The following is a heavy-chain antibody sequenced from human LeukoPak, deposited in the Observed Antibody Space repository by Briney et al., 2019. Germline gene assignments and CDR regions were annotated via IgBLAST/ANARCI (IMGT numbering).Heavy chain of an antibody. Sequence: SGGSLRLSCAASGFTFSSYEMNWVRQAPGKGLEWVAVISYDGSNKYYADSVKGRFIISRDNSKNMVYLQMDSLRAEDTAVYYCARDGALREIAVVIMYYFDYWGQGTLVSVSS. CDR1: GFTFSSYE. CDR2: ISYDGSNK. V-gene: IGHV3-30*04. J-gene: IGHJ4*02. D-gene: IGHD3-22*01. CDR3: ARDGALREIAVVIMYYFDY.